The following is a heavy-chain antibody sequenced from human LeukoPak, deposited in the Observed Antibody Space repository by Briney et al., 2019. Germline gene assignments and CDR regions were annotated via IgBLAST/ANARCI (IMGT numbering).Heavy chain of an antibody. CDR3: AKGRGFDVYCRAGSCSTFDP. CDR1: GFTFSGSA. J-gene: IGHJ5*02. D-gene: IGHD2-15*01. V-gene: IGHV3-30*01. CDR2: ISYDGSNK. Sequence: GRSLRLSCAASGFTFSGSAMHWVRQAPGKGLEWVAVISYDGSNKYYADSVKGRFTISRDNSKNTLYLQMNSLRAEDTAVYYCAKGRGFDVYCRAGSCSTFDPWGQGTLVTVSS.